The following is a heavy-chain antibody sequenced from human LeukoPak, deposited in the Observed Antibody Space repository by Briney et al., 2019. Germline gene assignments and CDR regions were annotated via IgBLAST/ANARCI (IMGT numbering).Heavy chain of an antibody. J-gene: IGHJ4*02. D-gene: IGHD5-12*01. CDR3: ARTSHYVDIAATIPYGIYYFDY. V-gene: IGHV1-46*01. CDR1: GYTFTSYF. Sequence: ASVKVSCKASGYTFTSYFMHWVRQAPGQGLEWMGIINPGDGDTNYAQKLQGRVTMTTDTSTSTAYMELRSLRSDDTAVYYCARTSHYVDIAATIPYGIYYFDYWGQGTLVTVSS. CDR2: INPGDGDT.